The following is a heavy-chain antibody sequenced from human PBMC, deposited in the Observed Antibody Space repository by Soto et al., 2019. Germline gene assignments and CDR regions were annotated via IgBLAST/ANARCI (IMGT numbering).Heavy chain of an antibody. J-gene: IGHJ5*02. V-gene: IGHV1-69*05. Sequence: SVKVSCKASGGIFGSYAITWVRQAPGQGLEWMGGIIPVFRTANYAQKFQGRVTITRDTSARTAYMELSSLRSEDTAVYYCARPNQAYSNNGVCYTSWFYPWGQRTLVPVSS. CDR1: GGIFGSYA. CDR3: ARPNQAYSNNGVCYTSWFYP. D-gene: IGHD2-8*01. CDR2: IIPVFRTA.